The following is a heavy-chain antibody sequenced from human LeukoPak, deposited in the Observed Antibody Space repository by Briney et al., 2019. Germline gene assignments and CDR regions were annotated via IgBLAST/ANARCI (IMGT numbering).Heavy chain of an antibody. V-gene: IGHV3-11*04. CDR3: ARDMLLSRTSADY. Sequence: PGGSLRLSCAASGFTFSDSYMSWIRQAPGKGLEWVSYISSSGSTIYYADSVKGRFTISRDNAKNSLYLQMNSLRAEDTAVYYCARDMLLSRTSADYWGQGTLVTVSS. CDR2: ISSSGSTI. J-gene: IGHJ4*02. CDR1: GFTFSDSY. D-gene: IGHD2-2*01.